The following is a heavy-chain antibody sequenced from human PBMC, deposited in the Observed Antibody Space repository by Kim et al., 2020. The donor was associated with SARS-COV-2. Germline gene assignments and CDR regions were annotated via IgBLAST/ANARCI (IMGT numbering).Heavy chain of an antibody. CDR1: GFTFSRRA. D-gene: IGHD6-19*01. CDR3: AKDHPSSGWPTFDS. CDR2: VNNNNNP. V-gene: IGHV3-23*05. Sequence: GGSLRLSCAASGFTFSRRAMSWVRQVPGKGLEWIASVNNNNNPYYADSVKGRFTVSRDITKDTLYLQMSSLRADDTALYYCAKDHPSSGWPTFDSWGREP. J-gene: IGHJ4*02.